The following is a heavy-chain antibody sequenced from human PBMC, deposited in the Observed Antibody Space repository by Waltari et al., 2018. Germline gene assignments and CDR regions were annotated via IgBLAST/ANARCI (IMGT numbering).Heavy chain of an antibody. Sequence: QVQLVQSGAEVKKPGASVKVSCKVSGYTLTELSMHWVRPAPGKGLEWMGGFDPEYGETIYAQKFQGRVTMTEDTSTDTAYMELSSLRSEDTAVYYCATGGYSSSWHEGNWFDPWGQGTLVTVSS. CDR1: GYTLTELS. CDR3: ATGGYSSSWHEGNWFDP. V-gene: IGHV1-24*01. CDR2: FDPEYGET. J-gene: IGHJ5*02. D-gene: IGHD6-13*01.